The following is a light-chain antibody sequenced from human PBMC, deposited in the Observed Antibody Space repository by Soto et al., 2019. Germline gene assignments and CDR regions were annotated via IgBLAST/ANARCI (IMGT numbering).Light chain of an antibody. Sequence: DIKMTQSPSTLSASVGDRVTITCRASQFIDRWLAWYQQKPGKAPQYLIFDASSLYGGVPLRFSGSGSGTEFTLTITSLQPDDSATYYCLQYSGSSYTFGQGTRLEIK. V-gene: IGKV1-5*01. CDR2: DAS. CDR3: LQYSGSSYT. CDR1: QFIDRW. J-gene: IGKJ5*01.